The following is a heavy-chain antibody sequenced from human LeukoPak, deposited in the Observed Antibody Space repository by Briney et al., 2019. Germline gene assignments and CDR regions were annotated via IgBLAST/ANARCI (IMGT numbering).Heavy chain of an antibody. CDR3: ARGLSCSGNTCYAAHFDS. CDR2: ISGYNGNT. J-gene: IGHJ4*02. V-gene: IGHV1-18*01. CDR1: GDTFTTYG. Sequence: GASVKVSCKASGDTFTTYGITWVRQAPGQGLEWMGWISGYNGNTEYTQKFQGRVAMTRDTSTSTAYMELRSLRSGDTAVYYCARGLSCSGNTCYAAHFDSWGQGTLVTVSS. D-gene: IGHD2-15*01.